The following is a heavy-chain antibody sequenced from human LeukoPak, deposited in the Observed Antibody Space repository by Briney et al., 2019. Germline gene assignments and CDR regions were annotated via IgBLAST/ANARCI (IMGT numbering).Heavy chain of an antibody. CDR1: GGSISSYY. J-gene: IGHJ3*02. CDR3: ARGKSFDI. CDR2: IYYSGST. Sequence: ASETLSLTCTVSGGSISSYYWSWIRQPPGKGLEWIGYIYYSGSTNYNPFLQRRVTISVDTSKNQFSLKLSSVTAADTAVYYCARGKSFDIWGQGTMVTVSS. V-gene: IGHV4-59*01.